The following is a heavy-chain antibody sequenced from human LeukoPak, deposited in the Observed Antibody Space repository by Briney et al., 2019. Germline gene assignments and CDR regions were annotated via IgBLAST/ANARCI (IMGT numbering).Heavy chain of an antibody. V-gene: IGHV4-39*07. CDR2: IYYSGTT. J-gene: IGHJ6*03. D-gene: IGHD3-22*01. CDR3: AKGYYYDSSGQRRDYMDV. CDR1: GGSISSDNYY. Sequence: SETLSLTCTVSGGSISSDNYYWGWIRQPPGKGLEWIGSIYYSGTTYYNPSLKSRVTISVDTSKNQFSLKLSSVTAADTAVYYCAKGYYYDSSGQRRDYMDVWGKGTTVTVSS.